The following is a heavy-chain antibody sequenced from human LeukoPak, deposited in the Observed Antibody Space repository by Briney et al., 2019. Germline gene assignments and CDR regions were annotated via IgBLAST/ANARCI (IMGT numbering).Heavy chain of an antibody. J-gene: IGHJ3*02. D-gene: IGHD5-18*01. CDR1: GYTFTSYD. CDR2: MNPNSGNT. CDR3: AEDTAMANDAFDI. V-gene: IGHV1-8*01. Sequence: ASVKVSCKASGYTFTSYDINWVRQATGQGLEWMGWMNPNSGNTGYAQKFQGRVTMTRNTSISTAYMELSSLRSEDTAVYYCAEDTAMANDAFDIWGQGTMVTVSS.